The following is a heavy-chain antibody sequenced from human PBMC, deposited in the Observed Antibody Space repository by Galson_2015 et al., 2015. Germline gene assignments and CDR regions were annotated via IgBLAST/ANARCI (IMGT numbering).Heavy chain of an antibody. V-gene: IGHV3-7*03. D-gene: IGHD1-26*01. J-gene: IGHJ6*02. CDR2: IKQDGSEK. CDR3: AREEYGIVGATYSTYYYYYGMDV. Sequence: SLRLSCAASGFTFSSYWMSWVRQAPGKGLEWVANIKQDGSEKYYVDSVKGRFTISRDNAKNSLYLQMNSLRAEDTAVYYCAREEYGIVGATYSTYYYYYGMDVWGQGTTVTVSS. CDR1: GFTFSSYW.